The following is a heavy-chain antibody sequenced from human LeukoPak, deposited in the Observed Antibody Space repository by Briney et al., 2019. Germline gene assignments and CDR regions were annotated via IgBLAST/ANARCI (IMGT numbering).Heavy chain of an antibody. Sequence: SETLSLTCTVSGGSISSGGYYWSWIRQHPGKGLEWIGYIYHSGGTFYNPSLKSRVSISVDTSKNQFSLKLSSVTAADTAVYYCASSEATTMPPPYGMDVWGQGTTVTVSS. J-gene: IGHJ6*02. D-gene: IGHD5-12*01. CDR2: IYHSGGT. CDR3: ASSEATTMPPPYGMDV. CDR1: GGSISSGGYY. V-gene: IGHV4-31*03.